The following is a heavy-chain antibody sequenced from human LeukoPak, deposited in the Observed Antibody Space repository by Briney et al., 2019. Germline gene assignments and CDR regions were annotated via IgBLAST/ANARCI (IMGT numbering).Heavy chain of an antibody. D-gene: IGHD1-14*01. CDR3: ARVVETNTWYKVDY. CDR1: GFTFSSYG. V-gene: IGHV3-30*03. J-gene: IGHJ4*02. CDR2: ISYDGSNK. Sequence: GGSLRLSCAASGFTFSSYGMHWVRQAPGKGLEWVAVISYDGSNKYYADSVKGRFTISRDNSKNTLYLQMNSLRAEDTAVYYCARVVETNTWYKVDYWGQGTLVTVSS.